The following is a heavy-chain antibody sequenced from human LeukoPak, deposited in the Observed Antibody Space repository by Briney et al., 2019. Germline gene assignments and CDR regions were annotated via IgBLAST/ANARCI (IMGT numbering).Heavy chain of an antibody. CDR2: ISNDGSNK. CDR1: GSTFSSYA. V-gene: IGHV3-30-3*01. Sequence: NPGGSLRLSCAASGSTFSSYAMHWVRQAPGMGLEWVALISNDGSNKYNADSVKGRFTISRDNSKNTLYLQMNSLRTEDTAVYYCATAGSSGSFKSYFYYAMDVWGQGTTVTVS. D-gene: IGHD1-26*01. CDR3: ATAGSSGSFKSYFYYAMDV. J-gene: IGHJ6*02.